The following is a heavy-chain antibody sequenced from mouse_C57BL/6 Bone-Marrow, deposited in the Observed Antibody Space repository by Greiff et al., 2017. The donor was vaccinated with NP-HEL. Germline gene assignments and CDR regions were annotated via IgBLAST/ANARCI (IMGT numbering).Heavy chain of an antibody. CDR2: IWRGGST. D-gene: IGHD2-1*01. Sequence: VQLQQSGPGLVQPSQSLSITCTVSGFSLTSYGVHWVRQSPGKGLEWLGVIWRGGSTDYNAAFMSRLSITKDNSKSQVFFKMNSLQADDTAIYYCAKNPIYYGNYYAMDYWGQGTSVTVSS. CDR1: GFSLTSYG. V-gene: IGHV2-5*01. J-gene: IGHJ4*01. CDR3: AKNPIYYGNYYAMDY.